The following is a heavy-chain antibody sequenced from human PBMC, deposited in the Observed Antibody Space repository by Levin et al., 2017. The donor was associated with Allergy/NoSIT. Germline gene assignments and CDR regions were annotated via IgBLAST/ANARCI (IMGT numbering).Heavy chain of an antibody. V-gene: IGHV3-30-3*01. Sequence: GGSLRLSCAASGFTFSSYAMHWVRQAPGKGLEWVAVISYDGSNKYYADSVKGRFTISRDNSKNTLYLQMNSLRAEDTAVYYCARDGDHIVVVVAATGGGRYFDYWGQGTLVTVSS. CDR2: ISYDGSNK. J-gene: IGHJ4*02. D-gene: IGHD2-15*01. CDR1: GFTFSSYA. CDR3: ARDGDHIVVVVAATGGGRYFDY.